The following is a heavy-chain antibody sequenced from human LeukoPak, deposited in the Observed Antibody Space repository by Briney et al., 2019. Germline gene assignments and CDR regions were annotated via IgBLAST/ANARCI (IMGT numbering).Heavy chain of an antibody. CDR2: ISSGSTI. J-gene: IGHJ4*02. Sequence: GGSLRLSCAASGFTFSDYYMSWIRQAPGKGLEWVSYISSGSTIYYADSMKGRFTISRDNAKNSLYLQMNSLRAEDTAVYYCARDPLRGIAVAGHEDYWGQGTLVTVSS. CDR3: ARDPLRGIAVAGHEDY. CDR1: GFTFSDYY. V-gene: IGHV3-11*04. D-gene: IGHD6-19*01.